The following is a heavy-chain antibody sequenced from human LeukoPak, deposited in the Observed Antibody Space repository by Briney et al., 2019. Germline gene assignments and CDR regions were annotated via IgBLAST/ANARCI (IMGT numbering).Heavy chain of an antibody. CDR2: INPNSGGT. CDR3: ARAIVEMATIKVSWFDP. J-gene: IGHJ5*02. D-gene: IGHD5-24*01. CDR1: GYTFTGYY. Sequence: ASVKVSCKASGYTFTGYYMHWVRQAPGQGLEWMGWINPNSGGTNYAQKFQGRVTMTRDTSISTAYMELSRLRSDDTAVYYCARAIVEMATIKVSWFDPWGQGTLVTVSS. V-gene: IGHV1-2*02.